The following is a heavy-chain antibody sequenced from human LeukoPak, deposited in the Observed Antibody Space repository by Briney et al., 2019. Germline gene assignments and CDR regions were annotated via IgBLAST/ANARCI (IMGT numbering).Heavy chain of an antibody. CDR3: ARAREYYDFWSGSRDAFDI. Sequence: GGSLRLSCAASGFTFSSYAMTWVRQAPGKGLEWVSSISSSSSYIYYADSVKGRFTISRDNAKNSLYLQMNSLRAEDTAVYYCARAREYYDFWSGSRDAFDIWGQGTMVTVSS. CDR1: GFTFSSYA. J-gene: IGHJ3*02. D-gene: IGHD3-3*01. V-gene: IGHV3-21*01. CDR2: ISSSSSYI.